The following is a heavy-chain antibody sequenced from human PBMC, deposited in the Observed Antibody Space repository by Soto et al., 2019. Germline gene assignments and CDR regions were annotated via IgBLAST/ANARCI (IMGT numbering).Heavy chain of an antibody. J-gene: IGHJ4*02. CDR2: ISGSGGST. CDR3: AKGLAPARLYSSSWYATFDY. D-gene: IGHD6-13*01. V-gene: IGHV3-23*01. CDR1: GFTFSSYA. Sequence: GGSLRLSCAASGFTFSSYAMSWVRQAPGKGLEWVSAISGSGGSTYYADSVKGRFTISRDNSKNTLYLQMNSLRAEDTAVYYCAKGLAPARLYSSSWYATFDYWGQGTLVTVSS.